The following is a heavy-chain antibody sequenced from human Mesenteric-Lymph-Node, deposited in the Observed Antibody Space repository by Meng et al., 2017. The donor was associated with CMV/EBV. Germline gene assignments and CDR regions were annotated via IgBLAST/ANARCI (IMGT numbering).Heavy chain of an antibody. CDR1: GFTFSSYE. J-gene: IGHJ4*02. V-gene: IGHV3-7*01. Sequence: GESLKISCAASGFTFSSYEMSWVRQAPGKGLEWVANIKQDGSEKYYVDSVKGRFTISRDNAKNSLYLQMNSLRAEDTAVYYCARDRRIFGVVIVLDYWGQGTLVTVSS. CDR2: IKQDGSEK. D-gene: IGHD3-3*01. CDR3: ARDRRIFGVVIVLDY.